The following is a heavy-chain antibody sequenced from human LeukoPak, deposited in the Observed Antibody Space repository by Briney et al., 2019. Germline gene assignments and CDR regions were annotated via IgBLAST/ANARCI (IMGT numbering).Heavy chain of an antibody. CDR2: IRSKAYGGTT. V-gene: IGHV3-49*04. CDR3: TRDHWAVADLYYFAY. Sequence: GGSLRLSCTDSGFTFGDYAMSWVRQAPGKGLERVGFIRSKAYGGTTEYAASVKGRFTISRDDSKSIAYLQMNSLKTEDTAVYYCTRDHWAVADLYYFAYWGQGTLVTVSS. D-gene: IGHD6-19*01. CDR1: GFTFGDYA. J-gene: IGHJ4*02.